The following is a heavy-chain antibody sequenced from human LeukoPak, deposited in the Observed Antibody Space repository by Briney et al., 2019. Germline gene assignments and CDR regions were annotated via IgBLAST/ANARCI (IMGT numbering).Heavy chain of an antibody. V-gene: IGHV1-18*01. J-gene: IGHJ4*02. CDR2: ISAYNGNT. D-gene: IGHD6-19*01. Sequence: ASVKVSCKASGYTFTSYGISWVRQAPGQVLGWMGWISAYNGNTNYAQKLQGRVTMTTDTSTSTAYMELRSLRSDDTAVYYCARDRQWMVSRYFDYWGQGTLVTVSS. CDR3: ARDRQWMVSRYFDY. CDR1: GYTFTSYG.